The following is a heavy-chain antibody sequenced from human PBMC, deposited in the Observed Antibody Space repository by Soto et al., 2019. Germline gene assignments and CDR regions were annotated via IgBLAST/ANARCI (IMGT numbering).Heavy chain of an antibody. J-gene: IGHJ6*02. D-gene: IGHD1-26*01. V-gene: IGHV3-73*01. CDR3: TSPLNQQYGGFNYYYGMDV. CDR1: GFTFSGSA. Sequence: GGSLRLSCAASGFTFSGSAMHWVRQASGEGLAWVGRIRSKANSYATAYAASVKGRFTISRDDSKNTEYLQMNSLKTGDTAVYYCTSPLNQQYGGFNYYYGMDVWGQGTTVTVSS. CDR2: IRSKANSYAT.